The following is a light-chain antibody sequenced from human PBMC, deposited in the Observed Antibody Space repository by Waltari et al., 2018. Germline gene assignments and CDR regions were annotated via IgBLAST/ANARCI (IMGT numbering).Light chain of an antibody. V-gene: IGLV2-23*01. CDR2: EGD. CDR3: CSYAGSSTVV. CDR1: SSDVGGYNL. Sequence: QSALTQPASVSGSPGQSITISCTETSSDVGGYNLVSWYQQHPGKVPKLIIYEGDRRPSGVSNRFSGSRSGNTASLTISGLQAEDEADYYCCSYAGSSTVVFVGGTKLTVL. J-gene: IGLJ2*01.